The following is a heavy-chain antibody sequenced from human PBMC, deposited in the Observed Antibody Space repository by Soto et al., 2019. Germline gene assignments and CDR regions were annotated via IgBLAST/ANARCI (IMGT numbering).Heavy chain of an antibody. CDR2: IIPIFGTA. V-gene: IGHV1-69*12. Sequence: QVQLVQSGAEVKKPGSSVKVSCKASGGTFSSYAISWVRQAPGQGLEWMGGIIPIFGTANYAQKFQGRVTITADESTSTAYMELSSLRSEDTVVYYCARELIGYCSGGSCYGMDVWGQGTTVTVSS. CDR1: GGTFSSYA. CDR3: ARELIGYCSGGSCYGMDV. J-gene: IGHJ6*02. D-gene: IGHD2-15*01.